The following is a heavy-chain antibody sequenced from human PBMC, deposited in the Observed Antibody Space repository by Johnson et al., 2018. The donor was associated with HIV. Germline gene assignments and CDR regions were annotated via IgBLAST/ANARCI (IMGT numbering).Heavy chain of an antibody. D-gene: IGHD5-18*01. CDR2: INWNGDNT. CDR3: ARNRPVSYGYRGAFDF. J-gene: IGHJ3*01. Sequence: VHLVESGGSVVRPGGSLRLSCAGSGFTFADYAMTWVRQAPGKGLEWVSSINWNGDNTHYGDSVKGRFTISRDNAMKSLYLQINSLRAEDTAVYYCARNRPVSYGYRGAFDFWGQGTMVTVSS. V-gene: IGHV3-20*04. CDR1: GFTFADYA.